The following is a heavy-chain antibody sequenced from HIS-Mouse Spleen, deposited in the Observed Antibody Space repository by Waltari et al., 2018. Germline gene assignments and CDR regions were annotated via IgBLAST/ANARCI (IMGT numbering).Heavy chain of an antibody. Sequence: QLQLQESGPGLVKPSETLSLTCTVSGGSISSSSYYWGWIRQPPGKGLEGIGGIYYSGGTYYNPSLQSRVTISVDTSKNQFSLKLSSVTAADTAVYYCAREIPYSSSWYDWYFDLWGRGTLSLSPQ. V-gene: IGHV4-39*07. CDR2: IYYSGGT. D-gene: IGHD6-13*01. CDR3: AREIPYSSSWYDWYFDL. J-gene: IGHJ2*01. CDR1: GGSISSSSYY.